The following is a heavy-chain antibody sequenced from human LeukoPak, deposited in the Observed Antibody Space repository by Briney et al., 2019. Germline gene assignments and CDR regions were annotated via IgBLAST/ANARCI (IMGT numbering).Heavy chain of an antibody. CDR3: AREAEALDY. J-gene: IGHJ4*02. CDR1: GFTSSSYA. V-gene: IGHV3-30-3*01. CDR2: ISYDGSNK. Sequence: GGSLRLSCVVSGFTSSSYAMHWVRQAPGKGLEWVTVISYDGSNKDYADSVKGRVSISIDNSKNTLYLQINSLRAEDTALYYCAREAEALDYWGQGTLVTVSS.